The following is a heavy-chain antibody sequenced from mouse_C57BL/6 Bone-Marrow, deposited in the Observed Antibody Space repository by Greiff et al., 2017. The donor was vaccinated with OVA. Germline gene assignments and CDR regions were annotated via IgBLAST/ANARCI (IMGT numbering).Heavy chain of an antibody. CDR2: IYPGDGDT. V-gene: IGHV1-82*01. CDR3: ARDYYGSSEFAY. Sequence: VQLQQSGPELVKPGASVKISCKASGYAFSSSWMNWVKQRPGKGLEWIGRIYPGDGDTNYNGKFKGKATLTADKSSSTAYMPLSSLTSEDSAVYLCARDYYGSSEFAYWGQGTLVTVSA. J-gene: IGHJ3*01. CDR1: GYAFSSSW. D-gene: IGHD1-1*01.